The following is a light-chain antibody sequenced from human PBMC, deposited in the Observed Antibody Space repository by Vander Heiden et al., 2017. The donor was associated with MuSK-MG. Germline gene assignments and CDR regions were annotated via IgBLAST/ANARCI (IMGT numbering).Light chain of an antibody. CDR2: DAS. CDR3: QQYDTLPLT. J-gene: IGKJ4*01. Sequence: DIQMTQSPSSLSASVGDRVTITCQASQDISNYLNWYQQKPGKAPKLLIYDASNLETGVPSRFSGSGSGTDFTLTISSLQPEDIATYYCQQYDTLPLTFGAGTKVELK. V-gene: IGKV1-33*01. CDR1: QDISNY.